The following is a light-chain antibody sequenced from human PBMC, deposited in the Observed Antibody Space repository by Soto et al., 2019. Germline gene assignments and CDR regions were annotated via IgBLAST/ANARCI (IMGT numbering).Light chain of an antibody. CDR1: QTISSW. J-gene: IGKJ1*01. CDR3: QHYNSYSEA. V-gene: IGKV1-5*03. Sequence: DIQMTQSPSTPSGSVGDRGTITCRASQTISSWLAWYQQKPGKAPKLLIYKASTLKSGVPSRFSGSGSGTEFTLTISSLQPDDFATYYCQHYNSYSEAFGQGTKVDIK. CDR2: KAS.